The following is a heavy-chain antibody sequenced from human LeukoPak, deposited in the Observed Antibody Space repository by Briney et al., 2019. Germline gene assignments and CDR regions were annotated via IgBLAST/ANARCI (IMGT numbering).Heavy chain of an antibody. V-gene: IGHV1-18*01. D-gene: IGHD3-22*01. CDR3: AREKPNSSGYYGVDY. CDR1: GYTFTSYG. Sequence: ASVKVSCKASGYTFTSYGISWVRQAPGQGLEWMGWISAYNGNTNYAQKLQGRVTMTTDTSTSTAYMELRSLRSDDTAVYYCAREKPNSSGYYGVDYWGQGTLVTVSS. CDR2: ISAYNGNT. J-gene: IGHJ4*02.